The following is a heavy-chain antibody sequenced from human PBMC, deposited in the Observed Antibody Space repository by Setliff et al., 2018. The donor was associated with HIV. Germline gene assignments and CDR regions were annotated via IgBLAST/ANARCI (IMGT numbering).Heavy chain of an antibody. J-gene: IGHJ5*02. CDR1: YATISTADYY. V-gene: IGHV4-39*01. D-gene: IGHD2-21*02. CDR2: INHSGGT. CDR3: ARHDCGGDCSINWFDP. Sequence: SETLSLTCTASYATISTADYYWSWIRQSPLRGLEWIGEINHSGGTRYNPSLESRVTMSLDSSRKQFSLRLISVTAADTAVYYCARHDCGGDCSINWFDPWGQGTLVTVSS.